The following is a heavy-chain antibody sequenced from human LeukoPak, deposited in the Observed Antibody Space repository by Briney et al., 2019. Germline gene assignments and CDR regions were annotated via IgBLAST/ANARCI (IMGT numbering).Heavy chain of an antibody. D-gene: IGHD5-12*01. CDR2: IYSDGRST. CDR1: GFTISSYW. Sequence: GGSLRLSCAASGFTISSYWMHWVRQAPGKGLVWVSRIYSDGRSTTYADSVKGRFTISRDNAKNTLYLQMNGLRAEDTAVYYCARDAGYGPDTFHIWGQGTMVTDSS. V-gene: IGHV3-74*01. CDR3: ARDAGYGPDTFHI. J-gene: IGHJ3*02.